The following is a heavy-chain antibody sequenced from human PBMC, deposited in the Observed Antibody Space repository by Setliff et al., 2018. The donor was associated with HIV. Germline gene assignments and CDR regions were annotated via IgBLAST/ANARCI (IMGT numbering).Heavy chain of an antibody. D-gene: IGHD3-22*01. Sequence: GASVKVSCKASGYTFTSYAMHWVRQAPGQRLEWMGWINAGNGNTKYSQEFQGRVTITRDTSASTAYMELRSLRSDDTAVYYCGAGGYQNAFDIWGQGTMVTVSS. CDR3: GAGGYQNAFDI. CDR2: INAGNGNT. J-gene: IGHJ3*02. V-gene: IGHV1-3*01. CDR1: GYTFTSYA.